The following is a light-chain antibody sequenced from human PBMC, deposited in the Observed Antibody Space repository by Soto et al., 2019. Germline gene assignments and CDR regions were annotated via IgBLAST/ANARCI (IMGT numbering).Light chain of an antibody. V-gene: IGKV1-5*03. Sequence: DIQMTQSPSTLSAYVGERVTITCRASQSISPWLAWYQKKPRKAPNLLIYRASNLQTGVPSRFSGRGSGTEFPRTINCLQPDDFATYYCQRHRSRPDTFGHGTKLEIE. CDR3: QRHRSRPDT. CDR1: QSISPW. CDR2: RAS. J-gene: IGKJ2*01.